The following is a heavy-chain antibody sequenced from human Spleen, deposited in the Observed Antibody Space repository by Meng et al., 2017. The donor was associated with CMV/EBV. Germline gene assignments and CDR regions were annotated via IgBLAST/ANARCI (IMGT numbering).Heavy chain of an antibody. J-gene: IGHJ4*02. CDR1: GSISSSKW. CDR3: ARGCSSTSCYLGGFDY. Sequence: GSISSSKWWSWVRQPPGKGLEWIGEIYHSGSTNYNPSLKSRVTISVDKSKNQFSLKLSSVTAADTAVYYCARGCSSTSCYLGGFDYWGQGTLVTVSS. V-gene: IGHV4-4*02. CDR2: IYHSGST. D-gene: IGHD2-2*01.